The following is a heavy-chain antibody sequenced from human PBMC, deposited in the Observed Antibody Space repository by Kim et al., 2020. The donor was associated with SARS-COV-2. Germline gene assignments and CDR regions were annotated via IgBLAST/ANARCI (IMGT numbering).Heavy chain of an antibody. D-gene: IGHD3-10*01. CDR1: GFTFSSYD. CDR3: ARGNYYGSGSYDSGLAFDY. J-gene: IGHJ4*02. Sequence: GGSLRLSCAASGFTFSSYDMHWVRQATGKGLEWVSAIGTAGDPYYPGSVKGRFTISRENAKNSLYLQMNSLRAGETAVYYCARGNYYGSGSYDSGLAFDYWGQGTLVTVSS. V-gene: IGHV3-13*05. CDR2: IGTAGDP.